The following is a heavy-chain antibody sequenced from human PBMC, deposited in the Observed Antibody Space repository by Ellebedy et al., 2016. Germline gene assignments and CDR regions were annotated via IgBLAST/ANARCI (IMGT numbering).Heavy chain of an antibody. CDR1: EFTFSSYA. CDR2: LTNSGGIT. Sequence: GGSLRLSCAASEFTFSSYAMSWVRQAPGKGLEWVSTLTNSGGITYYADSVKGRFTISRDNSKNTLYLQMNSLRAEDTAVYYCAREGHYGGNSDEIDYWGQGTLVTVSS. CDR3: AREGHYGGNSDEIDY. J-gene: IGHJ4*02. D-gene: IGHD4-23*01. V-gene: IGHV3-23*01.